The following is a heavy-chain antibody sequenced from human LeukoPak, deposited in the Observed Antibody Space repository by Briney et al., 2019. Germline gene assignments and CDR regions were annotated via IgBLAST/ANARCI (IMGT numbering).Heavy chain of an antibody. CDR3: ARDLLRSYSSGWLNDAFDI. D-gene: IGHD6-19*01. V-gene: IGHV3-33*01. CDR2: IWYDGSNK. Sequence: PGRSLRLSCAASGFTFSSYCMHWVRQAPGKGLEWVAVIWYDGSNKYYADSVKGRFTISRDNSKNTLYLQMNSLRAEDTAVYYCARDLLRSYSSGWLNDAFDIWGQGTMVTVSS. J-gene: IGHJ3*02. CDR1: GFTFSSYC.